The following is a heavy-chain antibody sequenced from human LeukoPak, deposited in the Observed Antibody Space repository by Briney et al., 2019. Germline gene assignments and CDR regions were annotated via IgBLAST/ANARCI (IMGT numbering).Heavy chain of an antibody. Sequence: SETLSLTCTVSGVSISGGCYYWCWLRLSPGEGVEVVGYFSDSGTTNYNPSLKSRVTISLDTSKNPFSLKLTSLTASATAVYYCARDIERSDGYNDDSWGQGTLVTVSS. J-gene: IGHJ5*01. D-gene: IGHD5-24*01. CDR3: ARDIERSDGYNDDS. CDR1: GVSISGGCYY. V-gene: IGHV4-61*01. CDR2: FSDSGTT.